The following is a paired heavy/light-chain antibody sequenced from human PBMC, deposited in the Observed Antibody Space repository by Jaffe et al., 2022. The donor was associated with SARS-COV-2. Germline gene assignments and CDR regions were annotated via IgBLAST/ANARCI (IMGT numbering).Heavy chain of an antibody. CDR2: IIPILGIA. V-gene: IGHV1-69*08. Sequence: QVQLVQSGAEVKKPGSSVKVSCKASGGTFSSYTISWVRQAPGQGLEWMGRIIPILGIANYAQKFQGRVTITADKSTSTAYMELSSLRSEDTAVYYCARDDDYGGTHMTPPLTWGQGTLVTVSS. J-gene: IGHJ5*02. CDR1: GGTFSSYT. D-gene: IGHD4-17*01. CDR3: ARDDDYGGTHMTPPLT.
Light chain of an antibody. Sequence: DIQMTQSPSSLSASVGDRVTITCQASQDISNYLNWYQQKPGKAPKLLIYDASNLETGVPSRFSGSGSGTDFTFTISSLQPEDIATYYCQQYDNLSYTFGQGTKLEIK. J-gene: IGKJ2*01. V-gene: IGKV1-33*01. CDR3: QQYDNLSYT. CDR2: DAS. CDR1: QDISNY.